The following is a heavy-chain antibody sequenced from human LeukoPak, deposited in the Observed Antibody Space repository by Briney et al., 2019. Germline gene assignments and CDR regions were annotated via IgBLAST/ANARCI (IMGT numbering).Heavy chain of an antibody. V-gene: IGHV4-59*01. CDR2: IYYSGST. Sequence: SATLSLTCTVSGGSISSYYWSWIQQPPGKGLEWIGYIYYSGSTNYNPSLKSRVTISVDTSKNQFSLKLSSVTAADTAVYYCARENYDFWSGYYLGTWFDPWGQGTLVTVSS. J-gene: IGHJ5*02. CDR1: GGSISSYY. CDR3: ARENYDFWSGYYLGTWFDP. D-gene: IGHD3-3*01.